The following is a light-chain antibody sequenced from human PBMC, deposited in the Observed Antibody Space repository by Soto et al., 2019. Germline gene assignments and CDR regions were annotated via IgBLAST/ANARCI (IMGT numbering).Light chain of an antibody. Sequence: QSALTQPASVSGSPGKSITISCTGTSIDIGSYNYVSWYQQYPGEAPKLMIYDVRNRPSAVSNRFSGSKSGNTASLTISGLQAEDEADYYCSSYTSSGTLVVFGGGTKLTVL. V-gene: IGLV2-14*01. CDR3: SSYTSSGTLVV. CDR2: DVR. CDR1: SIDIGSYNY. J-gene: IGLJ2*01.